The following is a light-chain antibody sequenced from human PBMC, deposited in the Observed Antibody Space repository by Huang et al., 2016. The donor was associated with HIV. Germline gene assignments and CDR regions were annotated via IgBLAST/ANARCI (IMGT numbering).Light chain of an antibody. CDR1: QSVLFSSNNKNY. Sequence: DIVMTQSPDFLAVSLGERATINCKSNQSVLFSSNNKNYLAWYQQKPRQSPKLLIYWASTRESGVPDRFSGSGSGTDFTLTISSLQAEDVAVYYCQQYYSTPHFGQGTKLEIK. J-gene: IGKJ2*01. CDR2: WAS. CDR3: QQYYSTPH. V-gene: IGKV4-1*01.